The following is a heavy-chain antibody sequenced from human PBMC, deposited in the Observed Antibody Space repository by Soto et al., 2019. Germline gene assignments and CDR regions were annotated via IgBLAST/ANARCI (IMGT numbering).Heavy chain of an antibody. CDR3: ARDGTTVTTYYYYGMDV. J-gene: IGHJ6*02. CDR2: IKQDGSEK. CDR1: GFTFSSYW. D-gene: IGHD4-4*01. V-gene: IGHV3-7*01. Sequence: GGSLRLSCAASGFTFSSYWMSWVRQAPGKGLEWVANIKQDGSEKYYVDSVKGRFTISRDNAKNSLYLQMNSLRAEDTAVYYCARDGTTVTTYYYYGMDVWGQGTTVTVSS.